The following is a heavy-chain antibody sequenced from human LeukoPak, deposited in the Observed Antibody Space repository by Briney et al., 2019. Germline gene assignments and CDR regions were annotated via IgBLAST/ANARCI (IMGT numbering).Heavy chain of an antibody. CDR1: GYSFTIFG. D-gene: IGHD3-3*01. Sequence: ASVKVSCKASGYSFTIFGISWVRQAPGQGLEWLGWIGTDDGETRTNYGRDLQGRFSMTRDTSTSTAYMELGSLRTDDTAVYYCVKDWEWTQRKDCFDAWGQGTQVTVSS. V-gene: IGHV1-18*01. CDR2: IGTDDGET. J-gene: IGHJ5*02. CDR3: VKDWEWTQRKDCFDA.